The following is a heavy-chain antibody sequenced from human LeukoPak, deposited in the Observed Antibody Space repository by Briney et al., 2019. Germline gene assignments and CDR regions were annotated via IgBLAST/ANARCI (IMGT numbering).Heavy chain of an antibody. CDR3: AKDFVSSYGSGS. J-gene: IGHJ4*02. CDR1: GLTFSSYG. V-gene: IGHV3-30*18. D-gene: IGHD3-10*01. CDR2: ISYDGSNK. Sequence: GGSLRLSCAASGLTFSSYGMHWVRQAPGKGLEWVAVISYDGSNKYYADSVKDRFTISRDNSKNTLYLQMNSLRAEDTAVYYCAKDFVSSYGSGSWGQGTLVTVSS.